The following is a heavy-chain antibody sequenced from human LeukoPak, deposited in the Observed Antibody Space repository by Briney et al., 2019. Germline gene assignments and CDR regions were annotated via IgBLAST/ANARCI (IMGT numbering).Heavy chain of an antibody. CDR2: IKQDGSEK. CDR3: AREIINDFWSGYYFVLPPLGYYGSGSSNYYYYMDA. V-gene: IGHV3-7*01. CDR1: GFTISSYW. Sequence: PGGSLRLSCAASGFTISSYWMSWVRQAPGNGLEWVANIKQDGSEKYYVDSVKGRFTISRDNAKNSLYLQMNSLRAEDTAVYYCAREIINDFWSGYYFVLPPLGYYGSGSSNYYYYMDAWGKGTTVTVSS. D-gene: IGHD3-3*01. J-gene: IGHJ6*03.